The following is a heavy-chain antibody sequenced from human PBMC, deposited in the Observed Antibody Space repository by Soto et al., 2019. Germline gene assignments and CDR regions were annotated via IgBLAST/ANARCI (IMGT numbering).Heavy chain of an antibody. Sequence: PGGSLRLSCAASGFTFSSYATSWVRQAPGKGLEWVSAISGSGGSTYYADSVKGRFTISRDNSKNTLYLQMNSLRAEDTAVYYCAKGGVYDYIWGSYRYVPPLFDYWGQGNLVTVSS. CDR3: AKGGVYDYIWGSYRYVPPLFDY. D-gene: IGHD3-16*02. J-gene: IGHJ4*02. V-gene: IGHV3-23*01. CDR2: ISGSGGST. CDR1: GFTFSSYA.